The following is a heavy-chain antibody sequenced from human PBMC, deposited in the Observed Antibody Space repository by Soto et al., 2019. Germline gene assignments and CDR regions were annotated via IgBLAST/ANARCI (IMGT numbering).Heavy chain of an antibody. Sequence: QVQLVQSGAEVKKPGASVKVSCKASGYTFTRDGISWVRQAPGQGLEWMGWINAYNGHTNYAQNLQGRVTLTTDTSTGTAYMELRSLRSDDTAVYYCARVDTFYYGSGSPWGQGTLVTVSS. CDR3: ARVDTFYYGSGSP. CDR1: GYTFTRDG. J-gene: IGHJ5*02. V-gene: IGHV1-18*01. CDR2: INAYNGHT. D-gene: IGHD3-10*01.